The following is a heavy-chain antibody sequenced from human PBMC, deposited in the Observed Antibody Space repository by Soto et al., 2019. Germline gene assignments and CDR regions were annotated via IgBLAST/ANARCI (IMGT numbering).Heavy chain of an antibody. V-gene: IGHV4-59*12. Sequence: SETLSLTCTVSGGSISSYYWSWIRQPPGKGLEWIGYMYHSGSTYYNPSLKSRVTISIDRSKNQFSLKLSSVTAADTAVYYCARLGGYYQAFDHWGQGTLVTV. CDR1: GGSISSYY. D-gene: IGHD3-3*01. CDR3: ARLGGYYQAFDH. CDR2: MYHSGST. J-gene: IGHJ4*02.